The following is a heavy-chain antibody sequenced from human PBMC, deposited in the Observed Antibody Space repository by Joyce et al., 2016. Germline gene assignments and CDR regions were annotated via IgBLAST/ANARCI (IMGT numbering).Heavy chain of an antibody. D-gene: IGHD3-10*01. CDR3: ATRGGGS. J-gene: IGHJ5*02. CDR2: ISSSGTTI. Sequence: QVQLVGSGGGLVKPGGSLRLSCAASGFSFSDFYLCWIRRAPGRGLEWLSYISSSGTTIYYAASVKGRFTISRDNAKSSLFLQMDGLTADDTAVYFCATRGGGSWGQGTLVTVSS. V-gene: IGHV3-11*01. CDR1: GFSFSDFY.